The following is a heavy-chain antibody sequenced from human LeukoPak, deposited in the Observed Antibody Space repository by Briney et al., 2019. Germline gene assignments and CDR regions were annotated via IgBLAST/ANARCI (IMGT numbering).Heavy chain of an antibody. CDR1: GVSISSNSYY. CDR2: IYHSGST. V-gene: IGHV4-39*07. Sequence: SETLSLTCTVSGVSISSNSYYWGWIRQPPGKGLEWIGEIYHSGSTNYNPSLKSRVTISVDKSKDQFSLKLSSVTAADTAVYYCARSRSTAALYMDVWGKGTTVTVSS. CDR3: ARSRSTAALYMDV. D-gene: IGHD2-2*01. J-gene: IGHJ6*03.